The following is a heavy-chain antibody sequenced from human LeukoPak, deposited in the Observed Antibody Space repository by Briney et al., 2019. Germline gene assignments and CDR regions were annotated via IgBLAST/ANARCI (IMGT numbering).Heavy chain of an antibody. D-gene: IGHD1-26*01. CDR3: ARGVGANSGPDY. Sequence: ASVKVSCKASGYTFTSYGMNWVRQAPGEGLEWMGWISSYNGNTNYAQKFQGRVTMATDTSTSTAYMELRSLKSDDTAVYYCARGVGANSGPDYWGQGTLVTVSS. V-gene: IGHV1-18*01. CDR1: GYTFTSYG. J-gene: IGHJ4*02. CDR2: ISSYNGNT.